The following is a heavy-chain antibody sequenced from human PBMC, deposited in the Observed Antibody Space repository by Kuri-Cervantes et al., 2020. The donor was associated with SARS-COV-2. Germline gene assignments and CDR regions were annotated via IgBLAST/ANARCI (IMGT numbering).Heavy chain of an antibody. CDR1: GYSISSGYY. Sequence: GSLRLSCAVSGYSISSGYYWGWIRQPPGKGLEWIGSIYHSGSTYYNPSLKSRVTISVDTSKNQFSLKLRSVTAADTAVYYCARHSYDFWSGSEPFDYWGQGTLVTVSS. D-gene: IGHD3-3*01. CDR3: ARHSYDFWSGSEPFDY. V-gene: IGHV4-38-2*01. J-gene: IGHJ4*02. CDR2: IYHSGST.